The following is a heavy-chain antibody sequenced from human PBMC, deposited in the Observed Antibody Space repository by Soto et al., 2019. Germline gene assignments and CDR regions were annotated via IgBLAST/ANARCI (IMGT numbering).Heavy chain of an antibody. CDR2: ISGSGGST. Sequence: LRLSFAASGFTFSSYAMSWVRQAPGKGLEWVSAISGSGGSTYYADSVKGRFTISRDNSKNTLYLQMNSLRAEDTAVYYCAKRGDFWIGYYSRDYVMDVWGQGTKVTVSS. J-gene: IGHJ6*02. D-gene: IGHD3-3*01. CDR3: AKRGDFWIGYYSRDYVMDV. CDR1: GFTFSSYA. V-gene: IGHV3-23*01.